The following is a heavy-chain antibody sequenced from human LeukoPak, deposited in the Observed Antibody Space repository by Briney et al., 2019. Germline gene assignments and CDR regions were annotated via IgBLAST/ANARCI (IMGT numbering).Heavy chain of an antibody. Sequence: ASVKVSCKASGYTFTSYGISWVRQAPGQGLEWMGWISAYNGNTNYAQKFQGRVTITADKSTSTAYMELSSLRSEDTAVYYCARGLSGSYLDYWGQGTLVTVSS. CDR3: ARGLSGSYLDY. D-gene: IGHD1-26*01. V-gene: IGHV1-18*01. CDR1: GYTFTSYG. J-gene: IGHJ4*02. CDR2: ISAYNGNT.